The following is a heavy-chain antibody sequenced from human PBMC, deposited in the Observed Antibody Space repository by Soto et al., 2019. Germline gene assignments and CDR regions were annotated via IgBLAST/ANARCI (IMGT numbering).Heavy chain of an antibody. Sequence: QLQLQESGSGLVKPSQTLSLTCAVSGGSISSGGYSWSWIRQPPGKGLEWIGYIYHSGSTYYNPSLKSRGTRSVDRSKTQFSLRLSSVTAAHTAVYYCAGYCGGDCNNLDYWGPGTLVTVSS. J-gene: IGHJ4*02. D-gene: IGHD2-21*02. CDR1: GGSISSGGYS. V-gene: IGHV4-30-2*01. CDR3: AGYCGGDCNNLDY. CDR2: IYHSGST.